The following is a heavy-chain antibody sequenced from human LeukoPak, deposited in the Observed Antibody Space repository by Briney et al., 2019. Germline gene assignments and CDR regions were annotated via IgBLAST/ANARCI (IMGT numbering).Heavy chain of an antibody. CDR1: GYTLTTYG. D-gene: IGHD6-6*01. Sequence: ASVKVSCKASGYTLTTYGISWVRLAPGQGLEWMGWISAYNGNPNYAQQFQGRVTMTTDTSMSTAYMELRSLRSDDTAVYYCARDLIAVRPGWFDPWGQGSLVTVSS. J-gene: IGHJ5*02. CDR3: ARDLIAVRPGWFDP. V-gene: IGHV1-18*01. CDR2: ISAYNGNP.